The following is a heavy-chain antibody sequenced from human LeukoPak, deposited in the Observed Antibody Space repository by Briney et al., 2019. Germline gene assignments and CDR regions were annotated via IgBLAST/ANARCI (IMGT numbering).Heavy chain of an antibody. J-gene: IGHJ4*02. CDR1: GFTFSSYT. CDR3: ARPANFAAGYYIDY. CDR2: LNESSRQK. Sequence: GGSLTLSCAASGFTFSSYTMNWVRQAPAKGLEGVSSLNESSRQKYYPDSVKGRFTISRDNAKNSLYLQMNSLRAEDTAVYYCARPANFAAGYYIDYWGQGTLVTVSS. V-gene: IGHV3-21*01. D-gene: IGHD6-13*01.